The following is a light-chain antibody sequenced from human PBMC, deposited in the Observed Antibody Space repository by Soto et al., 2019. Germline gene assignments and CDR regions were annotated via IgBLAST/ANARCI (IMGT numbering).Light chain of an antibody. J-gene: IGKJ1*01. Sequence: DIQMPQSPSTLPASVGDRVPITCRASQTISTYLHWYQQKPGKAPRLLIYFASSLQSGVPSRFSGSGSGTDFTLTISSLQPEDFATYYCQQSDITPPTFGRGTKVDIK. CDR2: FAS. V-gene: IGKV1-39*01. CDR1: QTISTY. CDR3: QQSDITPPT.